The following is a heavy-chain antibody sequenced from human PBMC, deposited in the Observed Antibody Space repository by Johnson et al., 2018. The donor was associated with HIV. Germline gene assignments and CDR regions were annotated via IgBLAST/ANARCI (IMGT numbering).Heavy chain of an antibody. J-gene: IGHJ3*02. CDR1: GFTFSSYA. CDR3: ARSIVGATTDAVDI. Sequence: QMLLVESGGGVVQPGRSLRLSCAASGFTFSSYAMHWVRQAPGKGLEWVAVISYDGSNKYYADSVKGRFTISRDNAKNSLYLQMNSLRAEDTAVYYCARSIVGATTDAVDIWGQGTMVTVSS. V-gene: IGHV3-30*04. D-gene: IGHD1-26*01. CDR2: ISYDGSNK.